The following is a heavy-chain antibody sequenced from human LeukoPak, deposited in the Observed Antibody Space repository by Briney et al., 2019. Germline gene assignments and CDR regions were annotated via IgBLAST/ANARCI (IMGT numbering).Heavy chain of an antibody. J-gene: IGHJ4*02. V-gene: IGHV3-7*01. CDR3: ARDHAYRAYY. CDR2: INQDESKK. D-gene: IGHD2-2*01. CDR1: GFTSSNDW. Sequence: PGGSLRLSCAASGFTSSNDWMCWVRQAPGKGLEWVANINQDESKKYYADSVKGRFTISRDNAKNSLYLQMSSLTAEDTAIYYCARDHAYRAYYWGQGTLVTVSS.